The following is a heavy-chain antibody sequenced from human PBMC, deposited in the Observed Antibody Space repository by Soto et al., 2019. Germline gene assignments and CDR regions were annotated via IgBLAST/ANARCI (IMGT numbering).Heavy chain of an antibody. CDR2: IYYSGST. J-gene: IGHJ6*02. CDR1: GGSISSSSYY. V-gene: IGHV4-39*01. D-gene: IGHD6-6*01. Sequence: KPSETLSLTCTVSGGSISSSSYYWGWIRQPPGKGLEWIGSIYYSGSTYYNPSLKSRVTISVDTSKNQFSLKLSSVTAADTAVYYCARVISSSSWRYYYYYYGMDVWGQGTTVTVSS. CDR3: ARVISSSSWRYYYYYYGMDV.